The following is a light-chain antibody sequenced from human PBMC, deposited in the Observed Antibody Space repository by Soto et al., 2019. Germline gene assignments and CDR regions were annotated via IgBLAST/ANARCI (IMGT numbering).Light chain of an antibody. CDR2: GAS. J-gene: IGKJ5*01. CDR3: QQYTGPPTT. V-gene: IGKV3-20*01. Sequence: EIILPQSPDTLSLSPGERATLSCMGSQTVSSNYLAWCQQRPGQAPRLLIYGASTRAAGIPDRFSGSGSGTDFTLTITRLEPEDSAVYFCQQYTGPPTTFGQGTRLETK. CDR1: QTVSSNY.